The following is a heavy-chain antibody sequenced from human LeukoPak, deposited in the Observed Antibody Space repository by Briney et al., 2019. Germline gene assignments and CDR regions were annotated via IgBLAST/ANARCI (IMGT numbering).Heavy chain of an antibody. D-gene: IGHD4-11*01. CDR3: ASSHFSYSNLPRYFDY. V-gene: IGHV1-69*05. CDR2: IVPIFGTA. CDR1: GGTFSSYA. J-gene: IGHJ4*02. Sequence: GASVKVSCKASGGTFSSYAISWVRQAPGQGLEWMGGIVPIFGTANYAQKFQGRVTITTDESTSTAYMELSSLRSEDTAVYYCASSHFSYSNLPRYFDYWGQGTLVTVSS.